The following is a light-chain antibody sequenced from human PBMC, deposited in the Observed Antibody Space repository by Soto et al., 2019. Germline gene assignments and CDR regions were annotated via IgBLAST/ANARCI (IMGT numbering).Light chain of an antibody. CDR1: QSVSSN. CDR3: QQYYNWARS. CDR2: GAS. J-gene: IGKJ2*03. V-gene: IGKV3-15*01. Sequence: EIVMTQSPATLSVSPGERATVSCRASQSVSSNLAWYQQKPGQAPRLLIYGASTRATGIPARFSGSGSGTEFTLTNGSLQSEDFAVYYCQQYYNWARSFGQGTKLEIK.